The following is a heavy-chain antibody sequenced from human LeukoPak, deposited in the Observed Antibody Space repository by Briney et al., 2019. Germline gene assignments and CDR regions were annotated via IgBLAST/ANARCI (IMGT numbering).Heavy chain of an antibody. CDR3: ARDTAMVSLDY. CDR1: GGSISSGSYY. Sequence: SQTLSLTCTVSGGSISSGSYYWRWIRQPAGRGLEWIGRIYTSGSTNYNPSLKSRVTISVDTSKNQFSLKLSSVTAADTAVYYCARDTAMVSLDYWRQGTLVTVSS. D-gene: IGHD5-18*01. V-gene: IGHV4-61*02. CDR2: IYTSGST. J-gene: IGHJ4*02.